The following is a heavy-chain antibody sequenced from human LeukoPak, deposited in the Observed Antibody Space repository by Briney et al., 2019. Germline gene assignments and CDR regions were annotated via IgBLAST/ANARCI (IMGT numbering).Heavy chain of an antibody. J-gene: IGHJ4*02. V-gene: IGHV3-33*08. CDR2: IWYDGSKR. D-gene: IGHD5-12*01. CDR3: ARQDDSGYVGLFDY. Sequence: GTSLRLSCVVSGFTLTNYALHWVRQAPGKGLEWVAVIWYDGSKRLYADSVKGRFTISRDNSKNTLSVQMDSLRAEDTAVYYCARQDDSGYVGLFDYWGQGTLVTVSP. CDR1: GFTLTNYA.